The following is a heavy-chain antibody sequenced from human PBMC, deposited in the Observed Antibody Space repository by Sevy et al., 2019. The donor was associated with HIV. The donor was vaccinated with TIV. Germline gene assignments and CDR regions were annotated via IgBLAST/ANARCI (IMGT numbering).Heavy chain of an antibody. V-gene: IGHV3-30*04. D-gene: IGHD2-21*02. CDR2: MSHDGNYK. CDR3: ARLLSCGGDCYYLDY. Sequence: GGYLRLSCAASGFTFSDYDMHWVRQAPGKGLEWMAVMSHDGNYKNHADSVKVRFTISRDNFKNMLYLQMNSLRVEDTAVYFCARLLSCGGDCYYLDYWGQGAPVTVSS. CDR1: GFTFSDYD. J-gene: IGHJ4*02.